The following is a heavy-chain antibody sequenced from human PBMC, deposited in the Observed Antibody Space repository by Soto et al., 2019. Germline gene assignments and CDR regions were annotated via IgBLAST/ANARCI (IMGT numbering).Heavy chain of an antibody. CDR3: ARSYYDSTGFAVDP. CDR1: GASVSTGY. Sequence: QMQLQESGPGLVKPSETLSLTCTVSGASVSTGYWSWIRRPPGKGLEWLGFMYFGGSFNYNPSLTSRVTISVETSKNQFSMKLTSVTAADTAVYYCARSYYDSTGFAVDPWGQGTLVTVSS. J-gene: IGHJ5*02. V-gene: IGHV4-4*09. CDR2: MYFGGSF. D-gene: IGHD3-22*01.